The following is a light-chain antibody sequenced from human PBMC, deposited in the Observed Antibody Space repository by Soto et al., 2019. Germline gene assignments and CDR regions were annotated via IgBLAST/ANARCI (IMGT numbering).Light chain of an antibody. J-gene: IGKJ4*01. Sequence: EFVLTQSPGTLSLSPGERATLSCRASQNVRSNYLAWYQQKPGQAPRLLMSRASIRATGIPDRFSGSGSGADFTLTISRLEPEDFAVYYCQQLNTYPVTFGGGTKVEIK. CDR2: RAS. CDR3: QQLNTYPVT. CDR1: QNVRSNY. V-gene: IGKV3-20*01.